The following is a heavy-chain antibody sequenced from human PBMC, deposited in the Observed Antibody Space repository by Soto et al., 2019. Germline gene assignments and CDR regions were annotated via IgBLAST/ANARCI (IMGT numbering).Heavy chain of an antibody. CDR1: GYSMTHNY. D-gene: IGHD6-19*01. J-gene: IGHJ4*02. CDR2: IYYSGYT. V-gene: IGHV4-59*01. CDR3: AKGNGWYYY. Sequence: SETLSLTCSISGYSMTHNYWTWIRQPPGKGLEWIGYIYYSGYTDYNPPLKSRVTIAIDTSKNQFSLKLNSVTAADTAVYYCAKGNGWYYYWGQGTLVTVS.